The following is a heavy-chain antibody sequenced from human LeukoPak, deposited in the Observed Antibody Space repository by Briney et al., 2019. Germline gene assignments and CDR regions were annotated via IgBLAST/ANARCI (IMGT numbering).Heavy chain of an antibody. J-gene: IGHJ4*02. CDR1: GFTFSSYG. Sequence: GRSLRLSCAASGFTFSSYGMHWVRQAPGKGLEWVAVISYDGSNKYYADSVKGRFTISRDNAKNSLYLQMNSLRAEDTALYYCAKSQQGYYYDSSKDYWGQGTLVTVSS. CDR2: ISYDGSNK. CDR3: AKSQQGYYYDSSKDY. D-gene: IGHD3-22*01. V-gene: IGHV3-30*18.